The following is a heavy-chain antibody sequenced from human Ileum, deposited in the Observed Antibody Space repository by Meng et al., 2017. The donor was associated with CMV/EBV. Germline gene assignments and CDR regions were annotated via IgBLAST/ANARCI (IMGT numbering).Heavy chain of an antibody. CDR1: GDSISGYH. V-gene: IGHV4-4*07. D-gene: IGHD3-10*01. CDR3: GRAGARGVPVDM. Sequence: QMELQDAGPGLVKPSEILSLTCIVSGDSISGYHWTWIRKPAGKGLEWIGRLRTSGTTDHNPSLKSRVTLSIDTSKNQFSLKLNSVTAADTAVYYCGRAGARGVPVDMWGQGTLITVSS. CDR2: LRTSGTT. J-gene: IGHJ4*02.